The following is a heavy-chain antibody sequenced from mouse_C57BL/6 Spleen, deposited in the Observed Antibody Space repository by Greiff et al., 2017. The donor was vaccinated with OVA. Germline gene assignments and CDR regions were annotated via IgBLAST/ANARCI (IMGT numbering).Heavy chain of an antibody. V-gene: IGHV5-9*01. CDR1: GFTFSSYT. CDR3: AGRGYYCGSSYYYAMDY. D-gene: IGHD1-1*01. CDR2: ISGGGGNT. J-gene: IGHJ4*01. Sequence: EVKLVESGGGLVKPGGSLKLSCAASGFTFSSYTMSWVRQTPEKRLEWVATISGGGGNTYYPDSVKGRFTISRDNAKNTLYLQMSSLRSEDTALYYCAGRGYYCGSSYYYAMDYWGKGTSVTVSS.